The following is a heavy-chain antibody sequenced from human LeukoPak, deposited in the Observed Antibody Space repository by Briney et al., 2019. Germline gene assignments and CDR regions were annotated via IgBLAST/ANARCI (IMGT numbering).Heavy chain of an antibody. J-gene: IGHJ4*02. Sequence: PGESLKISCKGSGYSFTSYWIGWVRQMPGKGLEWMGIIYPGDSDTRYSPSFQGQVTISADKSISAAYLQWSSLKTSDTAMYYCARVSGYSYGPFDFWGQGTLVTVSS. CDR1: GYSFTSYW. V-gene: IGHV5-51*01. CDR2: IYPGDSDT. CDR3: ARVSGYSYGPFDF. D-gene: IGHD5-18*01.